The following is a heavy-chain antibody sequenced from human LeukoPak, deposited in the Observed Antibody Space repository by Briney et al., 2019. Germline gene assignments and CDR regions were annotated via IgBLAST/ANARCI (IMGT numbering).Heavy chain of an antibody. CDR3: VRDRTLSGY. CDR1: GFTFSSYW. V-gene: IGHV3-7*01. Sequence: GGSLRLSCAVSGFTFSSYWMTWVRQAPGKGLEWVANIKEDGSEKYYVDSVKGRFTISRDNAKNSLYLQLNSLRGEGTAVYYCVRDRTLSGYWGQGTLVTVSS. J-gene: IGHJ4*02. CDR2: IKEDGSEK. D-gene: IGHD1/OR15-1a*01.